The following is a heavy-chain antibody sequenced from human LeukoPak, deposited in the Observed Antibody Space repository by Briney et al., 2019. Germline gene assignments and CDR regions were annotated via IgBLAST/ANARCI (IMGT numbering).Heavy chain of an antibody. CDR2: INHSGST. V-gene: IGHV4-34*01. CDR3: ARTRFYGDYADAFDI. CDR1: GGSFSGYY. J-gene: IGHJ3*02. Sequence: SETLSLTCAVHGGSFSGYYWSWIRQPPGKGLEWIGEINHSGSTNYNPSLKSRVTISVDTSKSQFSLKLSSVTAADTAVYYCARTRFYGDYADAFDIWGQGTMVTVSS. D-gene: IGHD4-17*01.